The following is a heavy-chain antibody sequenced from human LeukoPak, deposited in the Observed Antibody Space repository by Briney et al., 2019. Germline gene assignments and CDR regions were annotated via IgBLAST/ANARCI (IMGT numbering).Heavy chain of an antibody. CDR1: GYTFTGYY. CDR3: ARVRGTWDPWDFDY. CDR2: INPNSGGT. V-gene: IGHV1-2*06. D-gene: IGHD1-7*01. J-gene: IGHJ4*02. Sequence: ASVKVSFNSSGYTFTGYYMHWVRQAPGQGIEWMGRINPNSGGTNYAQNFQGRVTMTRDTSISTAYMELSRLRSDDTAVYYCARVRGTWDPWDFDYWGQGTLVTVSS.